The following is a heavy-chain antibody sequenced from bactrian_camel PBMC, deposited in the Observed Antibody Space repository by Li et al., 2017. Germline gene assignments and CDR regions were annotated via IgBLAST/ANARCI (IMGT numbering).Heavy chain of an antibody. CDR3: AARGPYCYTKLSVRDFTY. J-gene: IGHJ6*01. CDR1: GVRNRNSC. CDR2: LYTALGST. Sequence: HVQLVESGGGSVQAGGSLRLSCAGVGVRNRNSCMAWFRQAPGKEREEVARLYTALGSTWYLDSVKGRFTISQDNAKNTVYLQMNSLKPEGTAMYYCAARGPYCYTKLSVRDFTYWGQGTQVTVS. V-gene: IGHV3S54*01. D-gene: IGHD2*01.